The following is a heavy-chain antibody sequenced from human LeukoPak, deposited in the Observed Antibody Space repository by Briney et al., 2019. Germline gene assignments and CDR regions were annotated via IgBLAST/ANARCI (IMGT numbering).Heavy chain of an antibody. CDR3: ARVRDYDFWSGPFDY. CDR1: GGSISSYY. J-gene: IGHJ4*02. CDR2: IYTSGST. D-gene: IGHD3-3*01. Sequence: SETLSLTCTVSGGSISSYYWSWIRQPAGSGLEWIGHIYTSGSTNYNPSLKSRVSMSIDTSKNQFFLKLSSMTAADTAVYYCARVRDYDFWSGPFDYWGQGTLVTVSS. V-gene: IGHV4-4*07.